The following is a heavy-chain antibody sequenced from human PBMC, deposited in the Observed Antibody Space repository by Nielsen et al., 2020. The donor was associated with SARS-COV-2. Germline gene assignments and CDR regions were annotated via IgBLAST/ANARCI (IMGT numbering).Heavy chain of an antibody. CDR1: GFTFSSYG. CDR3: ARETSDYSNSAIDY. J-gene: IGHJ4*02. CDR2: IWYDGSNK. D-gene: IGHD4-11*01. Sequence: GESLKISCAASGFTFSSYGMHWVRQAPGKGLEWVAVIWYDGSNKYYADSVKGRFTISRDNAKNSLFLQMDSLRPEDTGFYFCARETSDYSNSAIDYWGQGILVSVSS. V-gene: IGHV3-33*01.